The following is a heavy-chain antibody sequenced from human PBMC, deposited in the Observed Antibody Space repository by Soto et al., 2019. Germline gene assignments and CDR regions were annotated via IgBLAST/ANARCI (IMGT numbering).Heavy chain of an antibody. Sequence: GASVKVSCKASGYTFTGYYMHWVRQAPGQGLEWMGWINPNSGGTNYAQKFQGWVTMTRDTSISTAYMELSRLRSDDTAVYYCARGDYSSSQFSFFVSPNYYYYGMDFWGQGTTVTVSS. J-gene: IGHJ6*02. CDR1: GYTFTGYY. CDR3: ARGDYSSSQFSFFVSPNYYYYGMDF. V-gene: IGHV1-2*04. CDR2: INPNSGGT. D-gene: IGHD6-6*01.